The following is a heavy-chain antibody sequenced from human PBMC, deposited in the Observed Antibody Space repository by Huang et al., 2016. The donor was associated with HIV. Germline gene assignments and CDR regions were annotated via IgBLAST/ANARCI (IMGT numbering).Heavy chain of an antibody. Sequence: QVQLVESGGGVVQPGGSLRLSCGASGFIFDNFGMHWVRQAPGKGLEGVGFRRADGSNEYNGESVKGRFSISRDNFENMVYLQMNSLGDGDTAIYYCARAVDGFNSKGFYMDVWGKGTAVIVSS. CDR2: RRADGSNE. CDR1: GFIFDNFG. V-gene: IGHV3-30*02. D-gene: IGHD5-12*01. J-gene: IGHJ6*03. CDR3: ARAVDGFNSKGFYMDV.